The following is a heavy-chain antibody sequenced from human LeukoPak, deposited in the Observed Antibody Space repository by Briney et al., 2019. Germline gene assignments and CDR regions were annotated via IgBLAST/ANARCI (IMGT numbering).Heavy chain of an antibody. CDR3: ARAPAATFDY. D-gene: IGHD2-2*01. V-gene: IGHV4-59*01. Sequence: SETLSLTCTVFGGSISSYYWSWIRQPPGKGLEWIGYIYYSGSTNYNPSLKSRVTISVDTSKNQFSLKLSSVTAADTAVYYCARAPAATFDYWGQGTLVTVSS. CDR2: IYYSGST. CDR1: GGSISSYY. J-gene: IGHJ4*02.